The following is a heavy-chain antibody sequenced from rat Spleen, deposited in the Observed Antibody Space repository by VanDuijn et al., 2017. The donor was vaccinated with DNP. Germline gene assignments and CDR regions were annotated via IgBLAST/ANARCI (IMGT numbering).Heavy chain of an antibody. CDR2: ISSGGST. J-gene: IGHJ3*01. Sequence: QVQLKESGPGLVQPSQTLSLTCTVSGFSLTNYHVDWVRQPPGKGLEWIAAISSGGSTYYNSALKSRLSISRDTSQSQVFLKMNSLQTEDTAIYFCARWEGINAYWGQGTLVTVSS. CDR3: ARWEGINAY. CDR1: GFSLTNYH. V-gene: IGHV2S12*01. D-gene: IGHD1-11*01.